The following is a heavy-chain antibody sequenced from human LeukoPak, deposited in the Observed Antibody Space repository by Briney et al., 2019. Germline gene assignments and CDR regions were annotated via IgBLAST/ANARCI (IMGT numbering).Heavy chain of an antibody. CDR1: GFTFSSYS. CDR2: ISSSSSYI. Sequence: NPGGSLRLSCAASGFTFSSYSMNWVRQAPGKGLEWVSSISSSSSYIYYADSVKGRFTISRDNAKNSLYLQMNSPRAEDTALYYCAKWSTNYSYGGSGFDFWGQGTLVTVSS. D-gene: IGHD5-18*01. CDR3: AKWSTNYSYGGSGFDF. V-gene: IGHV3-21*04. J-gene: IGHJ4*02.